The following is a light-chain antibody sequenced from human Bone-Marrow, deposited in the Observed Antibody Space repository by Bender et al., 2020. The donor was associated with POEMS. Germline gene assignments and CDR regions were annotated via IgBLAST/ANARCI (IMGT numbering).Light chain of an antibody. Sequence: SYVLTQPPSVSVAPGQTARLTCRGDDIRSKSVHWYQQKAGQAPLLVVYDDTDRPSGVPERFSGSNSGNTATLTITRVEAGDEADYYCLVWDFDSAHVVIGGGTKLTAL. J-gene: IGLJ2*01. V-gene: IGLV3-21*02. CDR2: DDT. CDR3: LVWDFDSAHVV. CDR1: DIRSKS.